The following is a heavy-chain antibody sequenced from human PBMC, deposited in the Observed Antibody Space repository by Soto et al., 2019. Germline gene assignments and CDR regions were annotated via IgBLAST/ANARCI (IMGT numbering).Heavy chain of an antibody. D-gene: IGHD1-7*01. Sequence: SETLSHTCTVADGSVSTYYWTCIRQPPGKGLEWIGYVYYSGSTNYNPSLRSRVTISLDTSKSQFSLKLSSVTAADTAVYYCARDLTGTSTPQGWFDPWGQGTLVTVSS. V-gene: IGHV4-59*02. J-gene: IGHJ5*02. CDR3: ARDLTGTSTPQGWFDP. CDR2: VYYSGST. CDR1: DGSVSTYY.